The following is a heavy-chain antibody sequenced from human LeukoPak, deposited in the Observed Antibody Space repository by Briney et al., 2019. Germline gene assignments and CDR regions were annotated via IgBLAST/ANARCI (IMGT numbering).Heavy chain of an antibody. D-gene: IGHD3-16*01. CDR3: ATQRGSYLWGTDFDY. V-gene: IGHV1-2*02. CDR2: INPNSGDT. Sequence: ASVKVSCKASGYTFTGCYMHWVRQAPGQGLEWMGWINPNSGDTKYAQKFQGRVTMTRDTSISTAYMELSRLRSDDTAVYYCATQRGSYLWGTDFDYWGQGTLVTVSP. J-gene: IGHJ4*02. CDR1: GYTFTGCY.